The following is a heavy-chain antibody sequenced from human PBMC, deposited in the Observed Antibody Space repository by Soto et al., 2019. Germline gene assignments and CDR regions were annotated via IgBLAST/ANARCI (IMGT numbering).Heavy chain of an antibody. D-gene: IGHD2-15*01. Sequence: PSETLSLTCSVSGGSINNYYCSWIRQPQGKGLEWIGYIYYSGSPNYNPSLKSRVTISVDTSKNQFSLNLSSVTAADTAVYYCARAGAATLSDYWGQGTLVTVSA. CDR2: IYYSGSP. CDR1: GGSINNYY. V-gene: IGHV4-59*01. CDR3: ARAGAATLSDY. J-gene: IGHJ4*02.